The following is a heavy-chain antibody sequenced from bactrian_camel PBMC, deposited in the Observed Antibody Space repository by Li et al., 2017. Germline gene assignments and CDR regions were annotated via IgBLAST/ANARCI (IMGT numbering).Heavy chain of an antibody. CDR1: GHLFASYY. Sequence: VQLVESGGGLVQPGGSLRLSCAASGHLFASYYRSWIRQVPGKGLEWVSTIWNDGSNTVYTDSVKGRFTISRDDAKNTQYLQLNSLKYEDTALYFCATGFRLGFEYWGQGTQVTVS. CDR2: IWNDGSNT. CDR3: ATGFRLGFEY. J-gene: IGHJ4*01. V-gene: IGHV3-2*01. D-gene: IGHD1*01.